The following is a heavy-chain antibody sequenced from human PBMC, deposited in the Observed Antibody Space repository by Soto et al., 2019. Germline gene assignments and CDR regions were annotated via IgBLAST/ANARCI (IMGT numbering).Heavy chain of an antibody. CDR1: GFTFRTAW. D-gene: IGHD3-10*01. Sequence: SCAASGFTFRTAWMTWVRQAPGRGLEWVARIKTTSDGGTIHYAAPVKGRFTISRDDSKDTLFLQMNSLKIEDTALYYCIRDPYGSTWGQGTLVTVSS. V-gene: IGHV3-15*01. CDR2: IKTTSDGGTI. CDR3: IRDPYGST. J-gene: IGHJ5*02.